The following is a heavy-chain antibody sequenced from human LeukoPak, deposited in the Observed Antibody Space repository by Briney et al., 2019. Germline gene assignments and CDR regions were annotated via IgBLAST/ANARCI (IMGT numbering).Heavy chain of an antibody. V-gene: IGHV1-18*01. D-gene: IGHD5-12*01. CDR3: ARQSGGYDDYYYYYYMDV. J-gene: IGHJ6*03. Sequence: ASVKVSCKASGYTFTSYGISWVRQAPGQGLEWMGWISAYNGNTNYAQKLQGRVTMTTDTSTSTAYMELRSLRSDDTAVYYCARQSGGYDDYYYYYYMDVWGKGTAVTISS. CDR2: ISAYNGNT. CDR1: GYTFTSYG.